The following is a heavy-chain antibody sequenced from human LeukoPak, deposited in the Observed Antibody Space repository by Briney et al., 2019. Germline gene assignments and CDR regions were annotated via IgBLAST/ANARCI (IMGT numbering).Heavy chain of an antibody. CDR2: ISWISGSI. Sequence: GRSLRFSGAASGFTFDDYAIHGVRQAPGKGLEWVSGISWISGSISYADSVKGRFTISRDNAKNSLYLQMNSLRAEDTPLYYCAKGSSGWTKEYYFDYWGQGTLVTVSS. D-gene: IGHD6-19*01. J-gene: IGHJ4*02. V-gene: IGHV3-9*01. CDR3: AKGSSGWTKEYYFDY. CDR1: GFTFDDYA.